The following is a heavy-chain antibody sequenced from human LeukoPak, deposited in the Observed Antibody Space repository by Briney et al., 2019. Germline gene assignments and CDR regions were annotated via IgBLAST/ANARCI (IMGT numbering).Heavy chain of an antibody. CDR2: IIPIFGTA. CDR3: ARADRTPSPYYYYYYMGV. D-gene: IGHD2-2*01. V-gene: IGHV1-69*05. Sequence: GASVKVSCKASGGTFSSYAISWVLQAPGQGLEWMGGIIPIFGTANYAQKFQGRVTITTDESTSTAYMELSSLRSEDTAVYYCARADRTPSPYYYYYYMGVWGKGTTVTVSS. CDR1: GGTFSSYA. J-gene: IGHJ6*03.